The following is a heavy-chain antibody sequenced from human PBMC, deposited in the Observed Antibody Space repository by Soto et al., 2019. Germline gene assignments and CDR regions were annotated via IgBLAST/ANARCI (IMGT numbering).Heavy chain of an antibody. CDR1: GGSISSSNW. D-gene: IGHD6-19*01. V-gene: IGHV4-4*02. CDR2: IYHSGST. J-gene: IGHJ3*02. Sequence: SETLSLTCAVSGGSISSSNWWSWVRQPPGKGLEWIGEIYHSGSTNYNPSLKGRVTISVDKSKNQFSLKLSSVTAADTAVYYCARVPTYSSGWTDAFDIWGQGTMVTVSS. CDR3: ARVPTYSSGWTDAFDI.